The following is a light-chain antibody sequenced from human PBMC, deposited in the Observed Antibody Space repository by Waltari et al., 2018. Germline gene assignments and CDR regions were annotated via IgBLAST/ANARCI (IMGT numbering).Light chain of an antibody. CDR2: AKS. Sequence: IQMTQSPSSLSASVGDRVTITCRASQSISTYLNWYQQKPGKAPKPLIFAKSSLQSGVPSRFSGSGSGTDFTLSVSSLQPEDFATYFCQQTYSTLYTFGQGTKLEIK. CDR3: QQTYSTLYT. V-gene: IGKV1-39*01. CDR1: QSISTY. J-gene: IGKJ2*01.